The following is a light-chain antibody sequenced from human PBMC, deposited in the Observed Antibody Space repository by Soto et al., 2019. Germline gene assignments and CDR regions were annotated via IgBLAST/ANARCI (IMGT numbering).Light chain of an antibody. V-gene: IGKV3D-15*01. Sequence: RMITQPQHTLSVSPEARATLSCRASETVRSNLAWYQQKPGQAPRLLIYDASYRDTGIPARFSGSGSGTDFTLTISSLQPDDFATYYCQQYNSYSWRFGQGTKVDI. CDR3: QQYNSYSWR. J-gene: IGKJ1*01. CDR2: DAS. CDR1: ETVRSN.